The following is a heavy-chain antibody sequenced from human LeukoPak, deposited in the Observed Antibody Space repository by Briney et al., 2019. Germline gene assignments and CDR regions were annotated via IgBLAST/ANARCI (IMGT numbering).Heavy chain of an antibody. Sequence: SETLSLTCTVSGGSISSYYWSWIRQPPEKGLEWIGYIYYSGSTNHNPSLKSRVTISIDTSKNQFSLKLSSVTAADTAVYYCARSEISFGDYHDYWGQGTLVTVSS. CDR3: ARSEISFGDYHDY. CDR2: IYYSGST. CDR1: GGSISSYY. D-gene: IGHD3-3*01. V-gene: IGHV4-59*01. J-gene: IGHJ4*02.